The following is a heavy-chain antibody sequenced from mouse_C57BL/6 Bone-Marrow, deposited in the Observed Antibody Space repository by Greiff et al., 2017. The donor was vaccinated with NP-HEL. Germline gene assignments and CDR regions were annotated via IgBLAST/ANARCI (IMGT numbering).Heavy chain of an antibody. J-gene: IGHJ3*01. CDR2: ISDGGSYT. V-gene: IGHV5-4*01. CDR1: GFTFSSYA. CDR3: ARDGLGRVAY. Sequence: EVHLVESGGGLVKPGGSLKLSCAASGFTFSSYAMSWVRQTPEKRLEWVATISDGGSYTYYPDNVQGRFTISRDNAKNNLYLQMSHLKSEDTAMYYCARDGLGRVAYWGQGTLVTVSA. D-gene: IGHD4-1*01.